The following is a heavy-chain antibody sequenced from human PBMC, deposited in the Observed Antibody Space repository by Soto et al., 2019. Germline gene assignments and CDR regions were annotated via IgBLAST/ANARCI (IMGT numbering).Heavy chain of an antibody. CDR2: IYHSGST. V-gene: IGHV4-30-2*01. J-gene: IGHJ4*02. CDR1: GGSISSGGYS. Sequence: SDTLSLTCAVSGGSISSGGYSWSWIRQPPGKGLEWIGYIYHSGSTYYNPSLKSRVTISVDRSKNQFSLKLSSVTAADTATYFCARTPTTYYYDSSGYHVVFDYWGQGAPVTVSS. D-gene: IGHD3-22*01. CDR3: ARTPTTYYYDSSGYHVVFDY.